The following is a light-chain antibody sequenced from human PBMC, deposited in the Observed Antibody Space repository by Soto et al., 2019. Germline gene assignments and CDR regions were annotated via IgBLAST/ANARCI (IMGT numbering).Light chain of an antibody. J-gene: IGKJ1*01. CDR1: QSISGW. CDR2: DAS. CDR3: LQDINYPWT. V-gene: IGKV1-5*01. Sequence: DIQMTQSPSTLSASVGDRVTITCRASQSISGWLAWYQQKPGKAPKLLIYDASSLESGVPSRFSGSGSGTEFTLTITSLQPDDFATYYCLQDINYPWTFGQGTKVDIK.